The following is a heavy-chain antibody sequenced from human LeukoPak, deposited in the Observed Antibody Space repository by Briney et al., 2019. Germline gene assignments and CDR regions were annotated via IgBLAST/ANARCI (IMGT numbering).Heavy chain of an antibody. J-gene: IGHJ4*02. CDR2: IYHSGST. V-gene: IGHV4-4*02. D-gene: IGHD6-19*01. Sequence: SETLSLTCAVSGSSISSSNWWSWVRQPPGKGLEWIGEIYHSGSTNYNPSLKSRVTISVDKSKNQFSLKLSSVTAADTAVYYCARRRSSGWSYQFDYWGQGTLVTVSS. CDR3: ARRRSSGWSYQFDY. CDR1: GSSISSSNW.